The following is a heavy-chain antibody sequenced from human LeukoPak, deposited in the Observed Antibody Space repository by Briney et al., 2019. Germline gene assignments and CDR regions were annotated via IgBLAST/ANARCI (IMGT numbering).Heavy chain of an antibody. V-gene: IGHV1-8*01. Sequence: ASVKVSCKASGYTFTSYDINWVRQATGQGLEWMGWMNPNSGNTGYAQKLQGRVTMTRNTSISTVYMELSSLRSEDTAVYYCARAVATVRDHYYYYYMDVWGKGTTVTVSS. J-gene: IGHJ6*03. D-gene: IGHD4-17*01. CDR1: GYTFTSYD. CDR3: ARAVATVRDHYYYYYMDV. CDR2: MNPNSGNT.